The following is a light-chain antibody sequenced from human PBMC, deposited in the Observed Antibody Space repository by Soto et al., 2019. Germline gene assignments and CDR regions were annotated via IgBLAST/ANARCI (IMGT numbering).Light chain of an antibody. Sequence: QSALTQPASVSGSPGQSITISCTGSSSDVGDYDYVSWYQQHPGIVPKLLIYDVGNRPSGVSNRFSGSKSGNTASLTISGLQAEDEADYYCCSYTSSSALILFGGGTKLTVL. CDR1: SSDVGDYDY. V-gene: IGLV2-14*01. CDR2: DVG. CDR3: CSYTSSSALIL. J-gene: IGLJ2*01.